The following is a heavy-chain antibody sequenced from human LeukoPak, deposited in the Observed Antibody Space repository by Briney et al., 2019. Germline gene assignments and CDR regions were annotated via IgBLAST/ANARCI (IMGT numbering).Heavy chain of an antibody. CDR2: VSGTTLST. CDR3: AKHASPYIPVAGNFDY. V-gene: IGHV3-23*01. D-gene: IGHD6-19*01. Sequence: AGTLCLSCAASGFTFSNYMMSWVRQAPGKGLQWVSPVSGTTLSTYYADSVRGGFTISRDNSKNTLYLQMNSLRVEHTAVYFCAKHASPYIPVAGNFDYWRQGTLVTV. J-gene: IGHJ4*02. CDR1: GFTFSNYM.